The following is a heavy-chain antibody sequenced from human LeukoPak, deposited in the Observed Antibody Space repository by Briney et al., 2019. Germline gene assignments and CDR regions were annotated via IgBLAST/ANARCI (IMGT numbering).Heavy chain of an antibody. J-gene: IGHJ6*02. D-gene: IGHD2-2*01. Sequence: SVKVSCKASGGTFSSYAISWVRQAPGQGLEWMGGIIPIFGTANYAQKFQGRVTITADESTSTAYMELSSLRSEDTAVYYCARGSCSSASCYHLSLYYYYGMDVWGQGTTVTVSS. CDR3: ARGSCSSASCYHLSLYYYYGMDV. CDR1: GGTFSSYA. CDR2: IIPIFGTA. V-gene: IGHV1-69*13.